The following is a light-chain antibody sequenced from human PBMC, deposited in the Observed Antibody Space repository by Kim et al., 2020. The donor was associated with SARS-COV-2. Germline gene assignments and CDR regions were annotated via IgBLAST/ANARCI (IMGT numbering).Light chain of an antibody. CDR3: QKYNSAPRT. V-gene: IGKV1-27*01. J-gene: IGKJ1*01. CDR2: AAS. Sequence: ASVGYRGTITCRASQGISNYLAWYQQKPGKVPKLLIYAASTLQSGVPSRFSGSGSGTDFTLTISSLQPEDVATYYCQKYNSAPRTFGQGTKVDIK. CDR1: QGISNY.